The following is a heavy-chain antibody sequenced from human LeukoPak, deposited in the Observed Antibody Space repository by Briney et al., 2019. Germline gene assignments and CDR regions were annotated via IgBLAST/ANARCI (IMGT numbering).Heavy chain of an antibody. J-gene: IGHJ1*01. CDR2: IYSDGNT. Sequence: GGSLRLSCAASGFTVSNNRLSWVRQAPGMGLEWVSTIYSDGNTYYPDSVKGRFTISRDGSKNTLYLQLDSLRTEDTAIYYCVREREGSNSEHWGQGTLVTVSS. D-gene: IGHD1-26*01. CDR3: VREREGSNSEH. CDR1: GFTVSNNR. V-gene: IGHV3-53*01.